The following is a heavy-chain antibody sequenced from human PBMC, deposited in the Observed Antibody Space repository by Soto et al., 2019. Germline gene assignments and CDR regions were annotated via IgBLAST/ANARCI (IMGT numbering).Heavy chain of an antibody. CDR2: IYWDDDK. CDR3: AHRADLQGNWNGGYFDF. D-gene: IGHD1-1*01. J-gene: IGHJ4*02. Sequence: SGPTLVNPTQTLTLTCTFSGFSLTARPVGMGWIRQPPGKALERLALIYWDDDKRYNPSLKSRLTITKDTSNNQVVLTMTNMEPMDTATYFCAHRADLQGNWNGGYFDFWGPGALVTVSS. CDR1: GFSLTARPVG. V-gene: IGHV2-5*02.